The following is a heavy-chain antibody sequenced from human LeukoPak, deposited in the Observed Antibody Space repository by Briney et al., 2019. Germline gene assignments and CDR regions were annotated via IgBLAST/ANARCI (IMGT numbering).Heavy chain of an antibody. J-gene: IGHJ3*02. CDR1: GGSISSGSYY. V-gene: IGHV4-39*01. CDR3: ARQQTYYYDSSGYPDAFDI. Sequence: ASETLSLTCTVSGGSISSGSYYWSWIRQPPGKGLEWIGSIYYSGSTYYNPSLKSRVTISVDTSKNQFSLKLSSVTAADTAVYYCARQQTYYYDSSGYPDAFDIWGQGTMVTVSS. CDR2: IYYSGST. D-gene: IGHD3-22*01.